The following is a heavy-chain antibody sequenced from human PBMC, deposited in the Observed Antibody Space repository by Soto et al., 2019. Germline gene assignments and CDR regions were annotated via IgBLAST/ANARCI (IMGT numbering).Heavy chain of an antibody. CDR2: ISNSGNTI. Sequence: EVQLLESGGGLVQPGGSLRLSCAASGFTFSTYEMNWVRQAPGKGLEWVSHISNSGNTIYYADSVKGRFTISRDNAKNSLFPQRERLRADYTAFYYCAGGGDYWGQGALVTVSS. D-gene: IGHD3-16*01. V-gene: IGHV3-48*03. CDR1: GFTFSTYE. CDR3: AGGGDY. J-gene: IGHJ4*02.